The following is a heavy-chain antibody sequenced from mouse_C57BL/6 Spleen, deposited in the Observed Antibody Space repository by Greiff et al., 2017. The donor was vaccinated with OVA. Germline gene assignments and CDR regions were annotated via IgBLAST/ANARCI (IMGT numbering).Heavy chain of an antibody. Sequence: EVQRVESGGGLVKPGGSLKLSCAASGFTFSSYAMSWVRQTPEKRLEWVATISDGGSYTYYPDNVKGRFTISRDNAKNNLYLQMSHLKSEDTAMYYCARERDYYGSSYYYAMDYWGQGTSVTVSS. CDR1: GFTFSSYA. V-gene: IGHV5-4*01. CDR3: ARERDYYGSSYYYAMDY. D-gene: IGHD1-1*01. J-gene: IGHJ4*01. CDR2: ISDGGSYT.